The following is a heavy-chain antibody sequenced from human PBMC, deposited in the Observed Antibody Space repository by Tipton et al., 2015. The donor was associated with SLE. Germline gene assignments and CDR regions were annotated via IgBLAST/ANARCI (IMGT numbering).Heavy chain of an antibody. CDR1: GGSISSGGYY. CDR3: ARGRPDYADAFDI. V-gene: IGHV4-39*07. CDR2: INHSGST. J-gene: IGHJ3*02. D-gene: IGHD4-17*01. Sequence: GLVKPSQTLSLTCTVSGGSISSGGYYWSWIRQPPGKGLEWIGEINHSGSTNYNPSLKSRVTISVDTSKNQFSLKLSSVTAADTAVYYCARGRPDYADAFDIWGQGTMVTVSS.